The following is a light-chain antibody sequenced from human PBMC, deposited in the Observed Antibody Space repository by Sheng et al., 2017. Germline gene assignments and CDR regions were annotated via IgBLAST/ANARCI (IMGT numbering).Light chain of an antibody. J-gene: IGLJ2*01. CDR3: CSYSGDGSHVV. V-gene: IGLV2-14*03. Sequence: QSALSQPASVSGSPGQSITISCTGSNSDIGGFNYVSWYQQLPVKAPKLIIYDVHNRPLGVPPRFSGSKSGNTASLTISGLQTEDEADYYCCSYSGDGSHVVFGGGAKLTVL. CDR2: DVH. CDR1: NSDIGGFNY.